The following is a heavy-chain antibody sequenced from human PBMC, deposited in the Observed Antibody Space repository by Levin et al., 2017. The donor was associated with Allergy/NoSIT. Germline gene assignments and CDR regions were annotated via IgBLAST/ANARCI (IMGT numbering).Heavy chain of an antibody. CDR3: ARDLEGFSGYTPYCYMDV. D-gene: IGHD5-12*01. J-gene: IGHJ6*03. V-gene: IGHV4-61*02. CDR1: GDSISRGFYY. Sequence: SETLSLTCSVSGDSISRGFYYWSWIRQPAGGGLEWIGRIYVTGSTTYSPSLKSRVTISLDRSKDQVSLKINSVTAADTAVYYCARDLEGFSGYTPYCYMDVWGKGTTVTVSS. CDR2: IYVTGST.